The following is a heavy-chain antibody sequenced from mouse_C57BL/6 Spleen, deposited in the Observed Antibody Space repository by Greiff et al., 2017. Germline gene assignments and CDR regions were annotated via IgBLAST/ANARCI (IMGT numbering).Heavy chain of an antibody. J-gene: IGHJ2*01. Sequence: QVQLQQPGTELVKPGASVKLSCKASGYTFTSYWMHWVKQRPGQGLEWIGNINPSNGGTNYNEKFKSKATLTVDKSSSTAYMQLSSLASEDSAVYYCAREDTTVYYFDYWGQGTTLTVSS. CDR2: INPSNGGT. CDR3: AREDTTVYYFDY. V-gene: IGHV1-53*01. D-gene: IGHD1-1*01. CDR1: GYTFTSYW.